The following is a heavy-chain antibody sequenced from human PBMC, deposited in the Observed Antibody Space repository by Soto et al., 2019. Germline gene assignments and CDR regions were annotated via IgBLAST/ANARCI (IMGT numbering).Heavy chain of an antibody. V-gene: IGHV1-69*01. CDR2: IIPIFGTA. CDR1: GGTFSSYA. D-gene: IGHD6-19*01. J-gene: IGHJ4*02. CDR3: ARSQGVSSGWYETYYFDY. Sequence: QVQLVQSGAEVKKPGSSVKVSCKASGGTFSSYAISWVRQAPGQGLERMGGIIPIFGTANYAQKFQGRVTITADESTSTAYMELSSLRSEDTAVYYCARSQGVSSGWYETYYFDYWGQGTLVTVSS.